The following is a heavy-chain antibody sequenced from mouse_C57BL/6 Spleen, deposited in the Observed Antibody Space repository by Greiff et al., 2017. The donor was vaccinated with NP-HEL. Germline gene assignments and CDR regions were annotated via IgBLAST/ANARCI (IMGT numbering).Heavy chain of an antibody. V-gene: IGHV1-19*01. CDR1: GYTFTDYY. Sequence: EVQLQQSGPVLVKPGASVKMSCKASGYTFTDYYMNWVKQSHGKSLEWIGVINPYNGGTSYNQKFKGKATLTVDKSSSTAYMELNSLTSEDSAVYYCARRWITTVPGYFDVWGTGTTVTVSS. CDR3: ARRWITTVPGYFDV. CDR2: INPYNGGT. J-gene: IGHJ1*03. D-gene: IGHD1-1*01.